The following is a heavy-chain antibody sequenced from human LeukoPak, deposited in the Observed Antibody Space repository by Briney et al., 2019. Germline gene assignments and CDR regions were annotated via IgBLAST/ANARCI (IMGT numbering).Heavy chain of an antibody. CDR1: GGSISSYY. V-gene: IGHV4-59*08. J-gene: IGHJ6*02. D-gene: IGHD3-3*01. CDR2: INYSGGT. Sequence: SETLSLTCTVSGGSISSYYWSWIRQPPGKGLDWTGYINYSGGTNYKPSLKSRVTISVDTSMNQFSLKLSSVTAADTAVYYCARHSDGGTIFGVGGMDVWGQGTTVTVSS. CDR3: ARHSDGGTIFGVGGMDV.